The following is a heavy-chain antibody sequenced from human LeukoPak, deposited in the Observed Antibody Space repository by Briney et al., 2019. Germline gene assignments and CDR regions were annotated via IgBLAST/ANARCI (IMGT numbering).Heavy chain of an antibody. D-gene: IGHD1-26*01. CDR1: GFTFSSYD. CDR3: ARDQWWELQGRGVLRGEPGSDY. J-gene: IGHJ4*02. Sequence: GGSLRLSCAASGFTFSSYDMNWVRQAPGKGLEWVSYISSSSSYIYYADSVKGRFTISRDNAKNSLYLQMNSLRAEDTAVYYCARDQWWELQGRGVLRGEPGSDYWGQGTLVTVSS. V-gene: IGHV3-21*05. CDR2: ISSSSSYI.